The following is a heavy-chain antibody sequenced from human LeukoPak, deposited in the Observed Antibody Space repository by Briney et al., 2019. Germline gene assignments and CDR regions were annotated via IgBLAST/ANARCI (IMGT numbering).Heavy chain of an antibody. CDR3: AKNPYGDYVLDYYYYMDV. D-gene: IGHD4-17*01. Sequence: PGGSLRLSCAASGFRFSSYWMNWVRQAPGKGLVWVSRLNSDGSSISYADSVKGRFTISRDNAKNTLYLQMNSLRVEDTAVYYCAKNPYGDYVLDYYYYMDVWGKGTTVTISS. CDR2: LNSDGSSI. J-gene: IGHJ6*03. CDR1: GFRFSSYW. V-gene: IGHV3-74*01.